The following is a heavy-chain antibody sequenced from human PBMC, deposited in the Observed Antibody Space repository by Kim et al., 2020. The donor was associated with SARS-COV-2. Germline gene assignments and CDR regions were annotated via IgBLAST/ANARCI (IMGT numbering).Heavy chain of an antibody. D-gene: IGHD3-10*01. CDR1: GGSISSSSYY. J-gene: IGHJ4*02. CDR3: ARSMVRGVISWGYFDY. V-gene: IGHV4-39*01. Sequence: SETLSLTCTVSGGSISSSSYYWGWIRQPPGKGLEWIGSIYYSGSTYYNPSLKSRVTISVDTSKNQFSLKLSSVTAADTAVYYCARSMVRGVISWGYFDYWGQGTLVTVSS. CDR2: IYYSGST.